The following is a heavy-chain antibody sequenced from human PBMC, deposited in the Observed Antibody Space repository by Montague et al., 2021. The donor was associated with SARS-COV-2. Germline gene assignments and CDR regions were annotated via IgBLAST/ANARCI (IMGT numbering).Heavy chain of an antibody. V-gene: IGHV3-74*01. CDR2: IHYGGSST. Sequence: SLRLSCAASGFTLSSYWMYWVRQAPGKGLVWISRIHYGGSSTNYADSVKGRFTISRDTAKNTLYLQMNSLRAEETAVYYCARAYYTGLYPFDYWGQGTLVTVSS. J-gene: IGHJ4*02. CDR1: GFTLSSYW. D-gene: IGHD2-8*02. CDR3: ARAYYTGLYPFDY.